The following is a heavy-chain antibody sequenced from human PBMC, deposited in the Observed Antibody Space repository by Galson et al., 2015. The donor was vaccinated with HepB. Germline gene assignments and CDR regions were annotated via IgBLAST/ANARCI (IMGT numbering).Heavy chain of an antibody. V-gene: IGHV3-49*03. J-gene: IGHJ5*01. CDR3: SRGSPHYDIFTGYDS. D-gene: IGHD3-9*01. Sequence: SLRLSCATSGFTFGDYLMSWSRQAPGKGLEWVGIIRSKTYGGTTEYAASVRGRFTISRDDSKGIAYLQMNSLKTEDTAVYFCSRGSPHYDIFTGYDSWGQGTLVTVSS. CDR1: GFTFGDYL. CDR2: IRSKTYGGTT.